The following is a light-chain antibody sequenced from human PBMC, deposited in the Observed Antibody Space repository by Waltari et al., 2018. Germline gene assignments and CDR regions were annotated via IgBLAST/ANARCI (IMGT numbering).Light chain of an antibody. CDR2: VAS. Sequence: DIQMTQSPSSLSASVGDRVTITCRASQVIRNYLCWYQQKPGKAPKPLIYVASSLQSGVPSRFSGSGSGTEFTLTINSLQPEDFATYYCLQYNDYPRTFGQGTKVEIK. CDR1: QVIRNY. J-gene: IGKJ1*01. V-gene: IGKV1-17*01. CDR3: LQYNDYPRT.